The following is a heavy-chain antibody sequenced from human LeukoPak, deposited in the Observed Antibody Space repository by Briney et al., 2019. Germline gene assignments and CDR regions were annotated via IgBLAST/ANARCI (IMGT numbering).Heavy chain of an antibody. D-gene: IGHD3-22*01. Sequence: SETLSLTCAVSGGSISSGGYSWSWIRQPPGKGLEWIGYIYHSGSTYYNPSLKSRVTISVDRSKNQFSLKLSSVTAADTAVYYCARGTDRSKIGYWGQGTLVTVSS. J-gene: IGHJ4*02. V-gene: IGHV4-30-2*01. CDR3: ARGTDRSKIGY. CDR2: IYHSGST. CDR1: GGSISSGGYS.